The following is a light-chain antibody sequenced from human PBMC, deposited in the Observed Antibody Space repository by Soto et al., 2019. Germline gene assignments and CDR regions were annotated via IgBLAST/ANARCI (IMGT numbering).Light chain of an antibody. Sequence: QSALTQPPSASGSPGQSVTISCTGTSGDVGAYDYVSWYQQHPGKAPKLLIYNNNQRPSGVSDRFSGSESGTSASLAISGLQSEDEADYYCAAWDDSLNAWVFGGGTKLTVL. CDR2: NNN. CDR3: AAWDDSLNAWV. V-gene: IGLV2-8*01. J-gene: IGLJ3*02. CDR1: SGDVGAYDY.